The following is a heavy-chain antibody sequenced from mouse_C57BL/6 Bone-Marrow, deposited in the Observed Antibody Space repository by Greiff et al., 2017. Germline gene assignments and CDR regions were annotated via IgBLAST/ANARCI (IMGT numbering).Heavy chain of an antibody. CDR1: GYTFTSYD. D-gene: IGHD1-1*01. Sequence: QVQLQQSGPELVKPGASVKLSCKASGYTFTSYDINWVKQRPGKGLEWIGWIYPRDGSTKYNEKFKGKATLTVDTSSSTAYVELHSLTSEDSAVYFCARDYGGSYWYFDVWGKGTTVTVSS. V-gene: IGHV1-85*01. J-gene: IGHJ1*03. CDR3: ARDYGGSYWYFDV. CDR2: IYPRDGST.